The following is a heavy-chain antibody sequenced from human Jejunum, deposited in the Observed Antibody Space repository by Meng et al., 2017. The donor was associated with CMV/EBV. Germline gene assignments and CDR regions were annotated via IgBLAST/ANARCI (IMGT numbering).Heavy chain of an antibody. CDR1: FTDYC. V-gene: IGHV1-18*01. CDR3: ARDLQYCGSTSCYDDCFDP. D-gene: IGHD2-2*01. Sequence: FTDYCISWVRQAPGQGLEWMGWISAYNSDTNYARNLRGRVTMTTDTSTTTAYMELRSLRSDDTAVYYCARDLQYCGSTSCYDDCFDPWGQGTLVTVSS. CDR2: ISAYNSDT. J-gene: IGHJ5*02.